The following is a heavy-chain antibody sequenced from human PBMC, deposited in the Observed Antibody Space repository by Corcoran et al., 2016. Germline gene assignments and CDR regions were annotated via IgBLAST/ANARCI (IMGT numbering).Heavy chain of an antibody. V-gene: IGHV3-30*18. CDR3: AKARDFCEYVWGSYHHCRGMDV. D-gene: IGHD3-16*02. CDR1: GFTFSSYG. J-gene: IGHJ6*02. CDR2: ISYDGSNK. Sequence: QVQLVESGGGVVQPGRSLRLSCAASGFTFSSYGMHWVRQAPGKGLEWVAVISYDGSNKYYADSVKGRFTISRDNSKNTLYLQMNSLRAEDTAVYYCAKARDFCEYVWGSYHHCRGMDVWGQGTTVTVSS.